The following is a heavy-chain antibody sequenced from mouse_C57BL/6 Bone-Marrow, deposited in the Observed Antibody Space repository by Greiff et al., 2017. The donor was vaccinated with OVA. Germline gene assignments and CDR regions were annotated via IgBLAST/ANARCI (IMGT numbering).Heavy chain of an antibody. V-gene: IGHV5-9-1*02. J-gene: IGHJ2*01. D-gene: IGHD1-1*01. CDR3: TRGDYYGSKDY. Sequence: EVQRVESGEGLVKPGGSLKLSCAASGFTFSSYAMSWVRQTPEKRLEWVAYISSGGDYIYYADTVKGRFTISRDNARNTLYLQISSLKSEDTAVYYCTRGDYYGSKDYWGQGTTLTVSS. CDR1: GFTFSSYA. CDR2: ISSGGDYI.